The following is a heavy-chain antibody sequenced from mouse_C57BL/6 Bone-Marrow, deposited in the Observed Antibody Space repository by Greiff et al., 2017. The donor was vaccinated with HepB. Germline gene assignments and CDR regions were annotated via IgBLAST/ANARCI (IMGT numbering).Heavy chain of an antibody. J-gene: IGHJ1*03. V-gene: IGHV5-6*01. CDR1: GFTFSSYG. Sequence: EVKLMESGGDLVKPGGSLKLSCAASGFTFSSYGMSWVRQTPDKRLEWVATISSGGSYTYYPDRVKGRFTISRDNAKNTLYLQMSSLKSEDTAMYYCARHRDYYGSSYDWYFDVWGTGTTVTVAS. CDR3: ARHRDYYGSSYDWYFDV. D-gene: IGHD1-1*01. CDR2: ISSGGSYT.